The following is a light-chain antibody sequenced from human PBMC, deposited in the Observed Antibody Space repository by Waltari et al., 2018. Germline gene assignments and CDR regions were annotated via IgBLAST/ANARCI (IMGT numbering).Light chain of an antibody. CDR1: QDIRTY. V-gene: IGKV1-27*01. J-gene: IGKJ1*01. Sequence: DIEMTQSPSSLSASVGDRVTITCRASQDIRTYLAWYQQKPGKVPAILIYDASTLQSGVPSRFSGRGSGTEFTLTITSLQPEDVATYFCQGYDTAPRTFGQGTKVE. CDR2: DAS. CDR3: QGYDTAPRT.